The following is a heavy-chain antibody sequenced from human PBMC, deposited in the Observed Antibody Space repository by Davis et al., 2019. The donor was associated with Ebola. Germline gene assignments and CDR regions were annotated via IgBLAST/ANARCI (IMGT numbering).Heavy chain of an antibody. J-gene: IGHJ4*02. V-gene: IGHV3-53*01. D-gene: IGHD2/OR15-2a*01. Sequence: GESLKISCAASGFSVSNSFISWVRQAPGKGLEWVSVIWSDGRTYYADSVKGRFTISRDNSKNILYLEMNSVRAEDTAIYYCVKDFTLSVWGQGTLVTVSS. CDR1: GFSVSNSF. CDR3: VKDFTLSV. CDR2: IWSDGRT.